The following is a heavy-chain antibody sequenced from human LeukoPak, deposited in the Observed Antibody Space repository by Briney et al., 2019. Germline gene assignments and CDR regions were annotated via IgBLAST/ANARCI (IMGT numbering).Heavy chain of an antibody. D-gene: IGHD1-7*01. Sequence: GSLRLSCVASGFTFSTYAINLVRPAPGEGLEWVSGICGSGGSTYYADPLKGRFTISRDNSKNTLYLQMNSLRAEDTAVYYCAKPINWNYVYYYYGMDVWGQGTTVTVSS. CDR2: ICGSGGST. CDR1: GFTFSTYA. J-gene: IGHJ6*02. CDR3: AKPINWNYVYYYYGMDV. V-gene: IGHV3-23*01.